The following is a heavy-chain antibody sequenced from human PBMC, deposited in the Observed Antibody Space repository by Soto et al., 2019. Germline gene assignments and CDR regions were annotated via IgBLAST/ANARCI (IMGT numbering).Heavy chain of an antibody. CDR2: ISGSGGST. J-gene: IGHJ5*02. Sequence: EVQLLESGGGLVQPGGSLRLSCAASGFTFSSYAMRWVRQAPGEGLEWVSAISGSGGSTYYADSVKGRFTISRDNSKNTLYLQMISLRAEDAAVYYCAKDMVGATTPNHWGQGTLVTVSS. D-gene: IGHD1-26*01. CDR1: GFTFSSYA. V-gene: IGHV3-23*01. CDR3: AKDMVGATTPNH.